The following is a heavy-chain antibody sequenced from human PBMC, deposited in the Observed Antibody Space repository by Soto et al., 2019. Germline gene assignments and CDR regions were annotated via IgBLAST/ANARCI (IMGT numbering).Heavy chain of an antibody. CDR1: GGTFSIYG. V-gene: IGHV1-69*13. Sequence: SVKVSCKASGGTFSIYGFSWVRQAPGQGPEWIGGIIPILTTPNYAQKFHGRVTIVADESTTTVYMELSSLKSEDTAVYYCATSVGIAPTGEDGMDVWGQGTSVTVSS. CDR2: IIPILTTP. CDR3: ATSVGIAPTGEDGMDV. J-gene: IGHJ6*02. D-gene: IGHD2-8*02.